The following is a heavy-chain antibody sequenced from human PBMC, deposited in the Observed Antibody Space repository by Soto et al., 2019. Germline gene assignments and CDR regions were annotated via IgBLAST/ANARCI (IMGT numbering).Heavy chain of an antibody. D-gene: IGHD5-12*01. Sequence: QVRVVESGGGVAQPGRSLRLSCTVSGFIFNNYGMHWVRQAPGKGLEWVAAISEDGSNKYYADSVKGRFTISRDSSKNPLYLQMNSLRAEDTAVYYCTKGCGRGFDMCGSWGQGTLVTVSS. CDR1: GFIFNNYG. CDR2: ISEDGSNK. J-gene: IGHJ4*02. V-gene: IGHV3-30*18. CDR3: TKGCGRGFDMCGS.